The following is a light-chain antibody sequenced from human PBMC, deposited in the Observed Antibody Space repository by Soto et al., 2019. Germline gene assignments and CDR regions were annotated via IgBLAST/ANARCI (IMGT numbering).Light chain of an antibody. J-gene: IGKJ4*01. CDR3: QRYNNWTLT. V-gene: IGKV3-15*01. CDR1: QGIGDT. Sequence: EVVLTQSPANLYVSPGEGVPLACRAIQGIGDTLAWYQHKPGQTPRLLIYDTSARETGVPARFSGSRSGPECTRTINSLQSEDFEIYYCQRYNNWTLTFGGGTKVDIK. CDR2: DTS.